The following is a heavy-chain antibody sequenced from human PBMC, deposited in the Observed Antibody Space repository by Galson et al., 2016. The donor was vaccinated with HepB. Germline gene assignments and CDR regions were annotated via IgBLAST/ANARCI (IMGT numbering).Heavy chain of an antibody. V-gene: IGHV4-39*06. Sequence: ETLSLTCAVSGASILTSRYYWGRIRQPPGKALEWIGSIFHSWNTYYNPSLKIRITISVATSQNHFPLQLTSLTAADTAIYYCARDTPVPDFWTVYSPFDFWGHGILVTVSS. CDR1: GASILTSRYY. J-gene: IGHJ4*01. CDR3: ARDTPVPDFWTVYSPFDF. CDR2: IFHSWNT. D-gene: IGHD3/OR15-3a*01.